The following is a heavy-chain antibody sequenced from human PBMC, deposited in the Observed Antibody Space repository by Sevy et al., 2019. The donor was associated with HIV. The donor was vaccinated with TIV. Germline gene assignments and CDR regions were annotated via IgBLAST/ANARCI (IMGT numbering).Heavy chain of an antibody. Sequence: ASVKVPCKASGYTFTDYFMHWVRQAPGQGLEWMGWINPNSGGTNYAQKFQGRVTMTRDTSISTAYMELTRLRSDDTAVYYCARVLRSSSGTDYWGQGTLVTVSS. J-gene: IGHJ4*02. CDR2: INPNSGGT. V-gene: IGHV1-2*02. D-gene: IGHD6-6*01. CDR3: ARVLRSSSGTDY. CDR1: GYTFTDYF.